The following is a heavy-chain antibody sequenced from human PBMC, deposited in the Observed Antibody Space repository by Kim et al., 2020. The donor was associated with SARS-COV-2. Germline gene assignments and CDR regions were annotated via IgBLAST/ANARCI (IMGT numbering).Heavy chain of an antibody. V-gene: IGHV4-39*01. CDR2: ISRSGHG. D-gene: IGHD6-6*01. CDR3: ARHRSSASEKTDAFDI. J-gene: IGHJ3*02. CDR1: GGSITDTRYY. Sequence: SETLSLTCTVSGGSITDTRYYWGWVRQPPGKGLEWIASISRSGHGYYNPPLKSRVTISVDTSKNQFSLNVRSVTAADTAVYYCARHRSSASEKTDAFDIWGQGTMVIVSS.